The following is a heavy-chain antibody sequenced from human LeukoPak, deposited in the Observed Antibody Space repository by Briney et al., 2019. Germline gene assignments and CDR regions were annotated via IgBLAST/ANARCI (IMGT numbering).Heavy chain of an antibody. V-gene: IGHV3-30-3*01. D-gene: IGHD2-15*01. CDR3: ARDLVVVVVAAIGDYYYYGMDV. Sequence: GGSLRLSCAASGFTFSSYAMHWVRQAPGKGLEWVAVISYDGSNKYYADSVKGRFTISRDNSKNTLYLQMNSLRVEDTAVYYCARDLVVVVVAAIGDYYYYGMDVWGQGTTVTVSS. J-gene: IGHJ6*02. CDR2: ISYDGSNK. CDR1: GFTFSSYA.